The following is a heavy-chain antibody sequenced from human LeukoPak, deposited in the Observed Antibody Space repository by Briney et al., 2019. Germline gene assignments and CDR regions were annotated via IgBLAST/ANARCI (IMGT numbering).Heavy chain of an antibody. V-gene: IGHV3-21*01. CDR1: GFTFSSYS. CDR2: ISSSSSYI. D-gene: IGHD3-22*01. Sequence: GGSLRLSCAASGFTFSSYSMNWVRQAPGKGLEWVSSISSSSSYIYYADSEKGRFTISRDNAKNSLYLQMNSLRAEDTAVYYCARAAETYDSSGYYRTFDYWGQGTLVTVSS. J-gene: IGHJ4*02. CDR3: ARAAETYDSSGYYRTFDY.